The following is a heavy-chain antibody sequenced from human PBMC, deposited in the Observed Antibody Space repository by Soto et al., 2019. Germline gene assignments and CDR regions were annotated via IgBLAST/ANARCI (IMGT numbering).Heavy chain of an antibody. CDR2: INSDGSHI. D-gene: IGHD3-22*01. CDR3: AGDSSGYYFLDC. Sequence: EVQLVESGGGVVQPGGSLRLSCAASGFTFSSYWMHWVRQVPGKGLVWVSRINSDGSHIRYADSAKGRFTTSRDNAKNRLYLQMTGLRAEDTAVYYCAGDSSGYYFLDCWGQGTLVTVSS. J-gene: IGHJ4*02. CDR1: GFTFSSYW. V-gene: IGHV3-74*01.